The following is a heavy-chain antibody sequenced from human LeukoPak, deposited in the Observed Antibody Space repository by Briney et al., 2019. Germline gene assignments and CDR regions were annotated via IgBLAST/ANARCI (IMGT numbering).Heavy chain of an antibody. J-gene: IGHJ3*02. CDR2: ISGSGSSA. Sequence: GGSLRLSCEISGFTFSRFAMNWVRQAPGQGLEWISIISGSGSSAYYADSVKGRFIVSRDNFKNTVNLEMSSLRVEDTAVYYCVPEGFDIWGQGTTVTVSS. CDR3: VPEGFDI. CDR1: GFTFSRFA. V-gene: IGHV3-23*01.